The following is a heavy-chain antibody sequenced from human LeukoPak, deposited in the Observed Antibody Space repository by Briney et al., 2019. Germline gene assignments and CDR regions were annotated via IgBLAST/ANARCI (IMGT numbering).Heavy chain of an antibody. V-gene: IGHV3-21*01. CDR1: GFTFSSYS. J-gene: IGHJ4*02. Sequence: PGGSLRLSYAASGFTFSSYSMNWVRQAPGKGLEWVSSISSSSSYIYYADSVKGRFTISRDNAKNSLYLQMNSLRVEDTAVYYCAKDARRRLSSSWYHDYWGQGALVTVSS. CDR2: ISSSSSYI. D-gene: IGHD6-13*01. CDR3: AKDARRRLSSSWYHDY.